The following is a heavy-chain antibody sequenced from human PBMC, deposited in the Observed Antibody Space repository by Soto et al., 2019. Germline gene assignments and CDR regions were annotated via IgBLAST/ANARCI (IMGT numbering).Heavy chain of an antibody. J-gene: IGHJ5*02. D-gene: IGHD1-26*01. CDR1: GFIFENFG. V-gene: IGHV3-23*01. CDR3: AKNQGVELVPLATVDWFDP. Sequence: GGPLRLSCAASGFIFENFGMSWVRQAPGKGLEWISSISGSGFKKYYADSVKGRFTISRDNSKSTVYLELNNLSAEDTAVYHCAKNQGVELVPLATVDWFDPWGQGSVVTVSS. CDR2: ISGSGFKK.